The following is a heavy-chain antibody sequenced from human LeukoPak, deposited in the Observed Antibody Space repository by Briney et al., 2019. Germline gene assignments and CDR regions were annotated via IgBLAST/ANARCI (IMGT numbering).Heavy chain of an antibody. Sequence: GGSLRLSCAASGLTFRNYALTWVRQAPGRGLEWVSSITGGRVGTSYADSVKGRFTVYRDNSKNTLYLQMNSLRAGDTAVYYCAKDPNGDYVGAFDSWGQGTLVTVSS. V-gene: IGHV3-23*01. J-gene: IGHJ3*01. D-gene: IGHD4-17*01. CDR3: AKDPNGDYVGAFDS. CDR2: ITGGRVGT. CDR1: GLTFRNYA.